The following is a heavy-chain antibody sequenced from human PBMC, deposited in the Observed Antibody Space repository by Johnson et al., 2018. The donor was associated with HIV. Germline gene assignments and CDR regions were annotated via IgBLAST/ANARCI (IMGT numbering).Heavy chain of an antibody. CDR3: AREGGYSGYEGVGHTNDAFDI. D-gene: IGHD5-12*01. CDR1: GFSFNRYA. CDR2: ISFDGSNK. J-gene: IGHJ3*02. Sequence: QMQLVESGGGVVQPGRSVRLSCVASGFSFNRYAMHWVRQAPGRWLEWVAVISFDGSNKYQADSVKGRFTISRDNSKNTLYLQMNSLRAEDTAVYYCAREGGYSGYEGVGHTNDAFDIWGQGTMVTVSS. V-gene: IGHV3-30*14.